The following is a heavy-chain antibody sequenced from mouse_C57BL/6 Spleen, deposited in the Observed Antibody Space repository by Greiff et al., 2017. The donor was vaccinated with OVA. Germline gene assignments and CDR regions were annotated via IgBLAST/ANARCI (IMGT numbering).Heavy chain of an antibody. V-gene: IGHV1-72*01. CDR1: GYTFTSYW. CDR2: IDPNSGGT. J-gene: IGHJ1*03. CDR3: ARSRYYGSSDWCFDV. Sequence: LVESGAELVKPGASVKLSCKASGYTFTSYWMHWVKQRPGRGLEWIGRIDPNSGGTKYNEKFKSKATLTVDKPSSTAYMQLSSLTSEDSAVYYCARSRYYGSSDWCFDVWGTGTTVTVSS. D-gene: IGHD1-1*01.